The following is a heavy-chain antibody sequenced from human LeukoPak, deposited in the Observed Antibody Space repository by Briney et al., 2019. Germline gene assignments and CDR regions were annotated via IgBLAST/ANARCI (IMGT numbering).Heavy chain of an antibody. CDR1: GGSFSGYY. V-gene: IGHV4-34*01. J-gene: IGHJ6*02. CDR3: ARAPERAGMDV. Sequence: SETLSLTCAVYGGSFSGYYWSWIRQPPGKGLEWIGEINHSGSTNYNPSLKSRVTISVDTSKNQFSLKLSSVTAADTAVYYCARAPERAGMDVWGQGTTVTVS. CDR2: INHSGST.